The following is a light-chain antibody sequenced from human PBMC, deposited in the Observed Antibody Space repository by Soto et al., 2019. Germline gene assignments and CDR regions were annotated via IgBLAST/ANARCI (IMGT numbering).Light chain of an antibody. CDR1: QTISSY. J-gene: IGKJ1*01. V-gene: IGKV1-39*01. CDR3: QQSYSTPWT. CDR2: AAS. Sequence: DLQMTQSPSSLSASVGDRVTITCRAGQTISSYLNWYQQKPGKAPKLLIYAASSLQSGVPSRFSGSGSGTDFTLTISSLQPEDFATYSCQQSYSTPWTFGQGTKVEI.